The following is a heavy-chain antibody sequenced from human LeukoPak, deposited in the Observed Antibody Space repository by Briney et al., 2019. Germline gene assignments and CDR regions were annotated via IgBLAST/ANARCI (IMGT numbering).Heavy chain of an antibody. CDR1: GYSFTSYW. D-gene: IGHD5-12*01. CDR3: ARLWSGYDLLVSYYGMDV. Sequence: PGESLKISCKGSGYSFTSYWIGWVRQMPGKGLEWMGIIYPGDSDTRYSPSFQGQVTISADKSISTAYLQWSSLKASDTAMYYCARLWSGYDLLVSYYGMDVWGQGTTVTVSS. J-gene: IGHJ6*02. CDR2: IYPGDSDT. V-gene: IGHV5-51*01.